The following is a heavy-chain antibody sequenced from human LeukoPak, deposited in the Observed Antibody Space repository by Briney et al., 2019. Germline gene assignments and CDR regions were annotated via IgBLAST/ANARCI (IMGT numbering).Heavy chain of an antibody. J-gene: IGHJ3*02. CDR3: ARSGTHAFDI. CDR2: IYYSGSA. V-gene: IGHV4-59*01. Sequence: SETLSLTCTVSGGSINDYYWSWIRQPPGKGLELVGHIYYSGSATYNPSLKSRLTISIDTSHSHFSLQLTSVAAAHTAMYFCARSGTHAFDIWGQGTLVTVSS. CDR1: GGSINDYY.